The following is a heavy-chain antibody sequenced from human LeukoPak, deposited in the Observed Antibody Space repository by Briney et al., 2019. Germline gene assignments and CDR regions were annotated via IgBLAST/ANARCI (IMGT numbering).Heavy chain of an antibody. V-gene: IGHV1-2*02. CDR2: IRPNSGVT. Sequence: ASVKVSCKASGYTFAAYYMYWVRQAPGQGLEWMGWIRPNSGVTNYTQKFQGRVTMTRDTSINTAYMELSSLRSDDTAVYYCARDERTAAAGTEGYFDYWGQGTLVTVSS. D-gene: IGHD6-13*01. CDR3: ARDERTAAAGTEGYFDY. CDR1: GYTFAAYY. J-gene: IGHJ4*02.